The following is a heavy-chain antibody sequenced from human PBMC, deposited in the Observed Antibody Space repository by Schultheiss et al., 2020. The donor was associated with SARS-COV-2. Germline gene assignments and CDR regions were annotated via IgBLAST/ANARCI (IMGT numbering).Heavy chain of an antibody. J-gene: IGHJ4*02. CDR2: IFYSGST. V-gene: IGHV4-31*01. CDR3: ARGPSGD. D-gene: IGHD3-10*01. Sequence: SETLSLTCTVSGGSISSGGYYWSWIRQHPGKGLEWIGYIFYSGSTYYNPSLKSLVTMSVDTSKNHFSLKLTSVTAADTAVYYCARGPSGDWGQGTLVTVSS. CDR1: GGSISSGGYY.